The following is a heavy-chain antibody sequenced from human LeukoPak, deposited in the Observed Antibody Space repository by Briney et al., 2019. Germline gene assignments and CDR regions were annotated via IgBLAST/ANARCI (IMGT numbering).Heavy chain of an antibody. V-gene: IGHV3-23*01. J-gene: IGHJ4*02. CDR1: GFTFSTTA. CDR3: VQYESSGYLDN. D-gene: IGHD3-22*01. CDR2: ISGSGEST. Sequence: GGSLRFSCVASGFTFSTTAMSWVRQAPGRGLEWVSAISGSGESTYYADSVKGRFAISRDNSNSTLSLQMNSLRAEDTAVYHCVQYESSGYLDNWGQGTLVAVSS.